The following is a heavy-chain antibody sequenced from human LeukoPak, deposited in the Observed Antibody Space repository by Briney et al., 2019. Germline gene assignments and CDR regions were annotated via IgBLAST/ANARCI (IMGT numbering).Heavy chain of an antibody. D-gene: IGHD1-1*01. Sequence: SETLSLTCTVSGGSISSHYWSWIRQPPGKGLEWIGYIYYSGSTNYNPSLKSRVTISVDTSKNQFSLKLSSVTAADTAVYYCARGNARGGTGTTRYYYYYYMDVWGKGTTVTVSS. CDR1: GGSISSHY. CDR2: IYYSGST. V-gene: IGHV4-59*11. J-gene: IGHJ6*03. CDR3: ARGNARGGTGTTRYYYYYYMDV.